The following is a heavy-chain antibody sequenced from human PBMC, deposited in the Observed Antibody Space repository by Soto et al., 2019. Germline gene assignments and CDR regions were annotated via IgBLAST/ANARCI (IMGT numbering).Heavy chain of an antibody. CDR2: ISGSGGST. CDR1: GFTFSSYA. J-gene: IGHJ6*02. V-gene: IGHV3-23*01. CDR3: AKAGYCSSTSCYGYYYYGMDV. Sequence: GGSLRLSCAASGFTFSSYAMSWVRQAPGKGLEWVSAISGSGGSTYYADSVKGRFTISRDNSKNTLYLQMNSLRAEDTAVYYCAKAGYCSSTSCYGYYYYGMDVWGQGTTVTVSS. D-gene: IGHD2-2*01.